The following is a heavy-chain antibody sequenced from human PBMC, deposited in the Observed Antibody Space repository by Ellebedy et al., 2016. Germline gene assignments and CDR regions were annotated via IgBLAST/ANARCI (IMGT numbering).Heavy chain of an antibody. CDR1: GFTFSSYS. J-gene: IGHJ4*02. V-gene: IGHV3-21*01. CDR3: ARDSLWGSYRGT. CDR2: ISSSSSYI. Sequence: GGSLRLSCAASGFTFSSYSMNWVRQAPGKGLEWVSSISSSSSYIYYADSVKGRFTISRDNAKNSLYLQMNSLRAEDTAVYYCARDSLWGSYRGTWGQGTLVTVSS. D-gene: IGHD3-16*02.